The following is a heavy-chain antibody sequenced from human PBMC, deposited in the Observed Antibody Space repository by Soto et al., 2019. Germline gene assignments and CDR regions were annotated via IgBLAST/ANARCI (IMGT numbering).Heavy chain of an antibody. CDR1: GGTFSSYA. V-gene: IGHV1-69*01. J-gene: IGHJ6*02. D-gene: IGHD6-6*01. CDR3: ASPSSSSPKTDAYYYGMDV. CDR2: IIPIFGTA. Sequence: QVQLVQSGAEVKKPGSAVKVSCKASGGTFSSYAISWVRQAPGQGLEWMGGIIPIFGTANYAQKFQGRVTITADESTSTAYMELSSLRSADTAVYYCASPSSSSPKTDAYYYGMDVWGQGNTVTVSS.